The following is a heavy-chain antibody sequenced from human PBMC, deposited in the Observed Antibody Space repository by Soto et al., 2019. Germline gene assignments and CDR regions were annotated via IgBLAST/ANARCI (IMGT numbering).Heavy chain of an antibody. CDR2: ITGSGVGT. J-gene: IGHJ4*02. V-gene: IGHV3-23*01. D-gene: IGHD5-18*01. CDR3: TQEIQLYRFDF. Sequence: EVQLLESGGGLVQPGGSLRLSCAASGFTFSSFGLSWVRQAPGRGLEWVSGITGSGVGTYYADSVKGRFTISRDNSKNTLYLQMNSLRAEDTAIYYCTQEIQLYRFDFWGQGTPVTVSS. CDR1: GFTFSSFG.